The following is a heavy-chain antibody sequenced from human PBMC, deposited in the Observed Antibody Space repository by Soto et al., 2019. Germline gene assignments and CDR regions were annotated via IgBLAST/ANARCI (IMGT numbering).Heavy chain of an antibody. D-gene: IGHD3-22*01. V-gene: IGHV3-33*01. J-gene: IGHJ4*02. Sequence: QVQLVESGGGVVQPGRSLRLSCAASGFTFSSYGMHWVRQAPGKGLEWVAVIWYDGSNKYYADSVKGRFTISRDNSKNPLYLQMNSLRAEDTAVYYCARGGRYYYDSSGYYGLDYWGQGTLVTVSS. CDR2: IWYDGSNK. CDR1: GFTFSSYG. CDR3: ARGGRYYYDSSGYYGLDY.